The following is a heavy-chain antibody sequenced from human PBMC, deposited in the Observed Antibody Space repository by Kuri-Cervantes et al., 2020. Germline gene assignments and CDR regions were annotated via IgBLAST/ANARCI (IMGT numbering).Heavy chain of an antibody. Sequence: ESLKISCTVSGGSISSSSYYWGWIRQPPGKGLEWIGSIYYSGSTYYNPSLKSRVTISVDTSKNQFSLKLSSVTAADTAVYYCASMVTTGHYYYGMDVWGQGTTVTVSS. J-gene: IGHJ6*02. CDR1: GGSISSSSYY. CDR2: IYYSGST. D-gene: IGHD4-17*01. CDR3: ASMVTTGHYYYGMDV. V-gene: IGHV4-39*07.